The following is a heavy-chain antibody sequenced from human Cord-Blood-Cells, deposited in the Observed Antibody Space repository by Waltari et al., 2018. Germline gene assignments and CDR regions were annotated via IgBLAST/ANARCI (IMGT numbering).Heavy chain of an antibody. CDR3: ARPYCSSTSCYDAFDI. CDR1: GGSISSSSYY. D-gene: IGHD2-2*01. J-gene: IGHJ3*02. V-gene: IGHV4-39*01. Sequence: QLQLQESGPGLVKPSVTLSLTCTVSGGSISSSSYYWGWIRQPPGKGLEWIGSIYYSGSTYYNPSLKSRVTISVDTSKNQFSLKLSSVTAADTAVYYCARPYCSSTSCYDAFDIWGQGTMVTVSS. CDR2: IYYSGST.